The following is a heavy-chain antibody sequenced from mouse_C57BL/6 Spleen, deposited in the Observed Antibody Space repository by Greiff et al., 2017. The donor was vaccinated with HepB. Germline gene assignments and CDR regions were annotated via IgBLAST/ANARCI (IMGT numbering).Heavy chain of an antibody. CDR3: ARSYYGSSYYAMDY. Sequence: EVQLVESGGGLVKPGGSLKLSCAASGFTFSSYAMSWVRQTPEKRLEWVATISDGGSYTYYPDNVKGRFTISRDNAENNLYLQMSHLKAEDTAMYYCARSYYGSSYYAMDYWGQGTSVTVSS. V-gene: IGHV5-4*01. J-gene: IGHJ4*01. CDR2: ISDGGSYT. D-gene: IGHD1-1*01. CDR1: GFTFSSYA.